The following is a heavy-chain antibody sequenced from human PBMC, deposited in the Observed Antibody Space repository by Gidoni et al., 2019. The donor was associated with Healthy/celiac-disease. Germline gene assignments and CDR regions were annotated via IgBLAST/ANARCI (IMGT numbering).Heavy chain of an antibody. Sequence: EVQLLESGGGLVQLGGSLRLPCAASGSPFSSYAMRWVRQAPGKGLGWVSAISGSGGSTYYAESVKGRFTISRDNSKNTLYLQMNSLRAEDTAVYYCARDSKVNYADAFDIWGQGTMVTVSS. J-gene: IGHJ3*02. CDR3: ARDSKVNYADAFDI. CDR1: GSPFSSYA. CDR2: ISGSGGST. D-gene: IGHD2-2*01. V-gene: IGHV3-23*01.